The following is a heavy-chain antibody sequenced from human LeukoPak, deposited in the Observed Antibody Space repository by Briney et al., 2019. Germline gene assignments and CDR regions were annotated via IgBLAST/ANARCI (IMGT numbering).Heavy chain of an antibody. CDR2: IKQDGSEK. J-gene: IGHJ4*02. D-gene: IGHD3-3*01. V-gene: IGHV3-7*01. Sequence: GGSLRLSCAASGFNFSSYWMSWVRQAPGKGLEWVANIKQDGSEKDYVDSVKGRFTISRDNAKNSQYLQMNSLRAEDTAVYYWARWRHEKGFDYGAQGPLVTVS. CDR3: ARWRHEKGFDY. CDR1: GFNFSSYW.